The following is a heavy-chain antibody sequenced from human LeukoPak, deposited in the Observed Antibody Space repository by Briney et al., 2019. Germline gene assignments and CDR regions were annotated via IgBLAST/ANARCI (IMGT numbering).Heavy chain of an antibody. CDR1: GFTFSSYA. D-gene: IGHD3-10*01. J-gene: IGHJ4*02. V-gene: IGHV3-30*04. Sequence: PGRSLRLSCAASGFTFSSYAIHWVRQAPGKGLEWVAVISYDGSNKYYADFVKGRFTISRDNSKNTLYLQMNSLRAEDTAVYYCARDPGAWDDFWSGYLYYGSGSYYDYWGQGTLVTVSS. CDR3: ARDPGAWDDFWSGYLYYGSGSYYDY. CDR2: ISYDGSNK.